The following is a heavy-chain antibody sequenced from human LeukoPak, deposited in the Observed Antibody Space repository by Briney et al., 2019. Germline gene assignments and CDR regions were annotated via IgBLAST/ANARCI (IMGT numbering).Heavy chain of an antibody. D-gene: IGHD5-18*01. CDR3: ARENSYGLSFFDY. Sequence: PSETLSLTCTVSGVSISSGGYYWRWIRQHPGKGLEWIGYIYYCGSTFYNPSLKSRVTISVDTSKNQFSLKLSSVTAADTAVYYCARENSYGLSFFDYWGQGTLVTVSS. CDR2: IYYCGST. CDR1: GVSISSGGYY. V-gene: IGHV4-31*03. J-gene: IGHJ4*02.